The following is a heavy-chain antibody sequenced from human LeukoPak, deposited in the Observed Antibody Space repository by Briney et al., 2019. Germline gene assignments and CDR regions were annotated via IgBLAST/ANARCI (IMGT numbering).Heavy chain of an antibody. D-gene: IGHD2-8*01. CDR2: ISSGGSSR. V-gene: IGHV3-48*04. CDR3: AREGYGVPFDY. CDR1: GFIFSDYS. Sequence: PGGSLRLSCAASGFIFSDYSMNWVRQAPGKGPEWVSYISSGGSSRDYADSVKGRFTISRDNAKNSLYLQANSLRAEDTAVYYCAREGYGVPFDYWGQGTLVTVSS. J-gene: IGHJ4*02.